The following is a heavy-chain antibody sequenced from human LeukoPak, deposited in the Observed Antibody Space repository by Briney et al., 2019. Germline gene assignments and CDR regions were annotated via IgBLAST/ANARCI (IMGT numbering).Heavy chain of an antibody. V-gene: IGHV3-30-3*01. Sequence: PGRSLRLSCAASGFTFSSYAMHWVRQAPGKGLEWVAVISYDGSNKYYADSVKGRFTISRDNSKNTLYLQMNSLRAEDTAVYYCARGRIILTPKGDNDYWGQGTLVTVSS. D-gene: IGHD1-14*01. CDR3: ARGRIILTPKGDNDY. J-gene: IGHJ4*02. CDR2: ISYDGSNK. CDR1: GFTFSSYA.